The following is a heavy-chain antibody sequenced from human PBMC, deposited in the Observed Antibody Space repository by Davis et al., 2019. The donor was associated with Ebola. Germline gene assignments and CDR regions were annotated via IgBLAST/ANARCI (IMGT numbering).Heavy chain of an antibody. CDR1: GGSISSYY. CDR2: IYYSGST. CDR3: ARHDCSSTSCYSNWFDP. J-gene: IGHJ5*02. V-gene: IGHV4-59*08. Sequence: SETLSLTCTVPGGSISSYYWSWIRQPPGKGLEWIGYIYYSGSTNYNPSLKSRVTISVDTSKNQFSLKLSSVTAADTAVYYCARHDCSSTSCYSNWFDPWGQGTLVTVSS. D-gene: IGHD2-2*02.